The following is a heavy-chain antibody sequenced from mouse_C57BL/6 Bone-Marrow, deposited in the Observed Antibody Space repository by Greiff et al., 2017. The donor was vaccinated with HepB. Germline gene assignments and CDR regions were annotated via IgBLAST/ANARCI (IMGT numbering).Heavy chain of an antibody. J-gene: IGHJ1*03. CDR3: AREYYGSSYWYFDV. V-gene: IGHV5-16*01. CDR2: INYDGSST. Sequence: EVKLMESEGGLVQPGSSMKLSCTASGFTFSDYYMAWVRQVPEKGLEWVANINYDGSSTYYLDSLKSRFIISRDNAKTILYLQMSSLKSEDTATYYCAREYYGSSYWYFDVWGTGTTVTVSS. CDR1: GFTFSDYY. D-gene: IGHD1-1*01.